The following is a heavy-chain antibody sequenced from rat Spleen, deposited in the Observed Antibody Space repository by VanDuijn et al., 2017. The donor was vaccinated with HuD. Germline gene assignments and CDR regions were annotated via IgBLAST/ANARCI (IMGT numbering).Heavy chain of an antibody. J-gene: IGHJ2*01. V-gene: IGHV5-22*01. CDR3: ARSVFDY. CDR1: GFTFSDYY. Sequence: EVQLVESGGGLVQPGRSLKLSCAASGFTFSDYYMAWARQAPKKGLEWVASISFEGSSTYYGDSVKGRFTISRYNAESTLYLQMDSLTSEDTATYYCARSVFDYWGQGVMVTVSS. CDR2: ISFEGSST.